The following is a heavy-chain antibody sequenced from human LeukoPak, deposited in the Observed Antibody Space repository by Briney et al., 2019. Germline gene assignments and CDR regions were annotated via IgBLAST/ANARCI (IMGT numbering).Heavy chain of an antibody. V-gene: IGHV4-4*02. D-gene: IGHD3-22*01. Sequence: SETLSLTCGVSGGSITNTNYWTWVRQPPGKGLEWIGEVNLQGSTNYNPSLMGRVAISVDTSENHISLQLTSVTAADTAVYYCARDETAYSYDSRGNYDPDAFDMWGPGTMVTVSS. CDR2: VNLQGST. CDR1: GGSITNTNY. J-gene: IGHJ3*02. CDR3: ARDETAYSYDSRGNYDPDAFDM.